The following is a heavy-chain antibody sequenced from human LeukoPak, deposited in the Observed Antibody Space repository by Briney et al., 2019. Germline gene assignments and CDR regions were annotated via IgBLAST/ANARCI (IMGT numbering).Heavy chain of an antibody. Sequence: GSLRLSCAASGFTFSDYYMSWIRQAPGKGLEWVSYISSSGSTIYYADSVKGRFTISRDNAKNSLYLQMNSLRAEDTAVYYCARGGVTDYYYYYGMDVWGQGTTVTVSS. CDR1: GFTFSDYY. V-gene: IGHV3-11*01. D-gene: IGHD2-21*02. CDR2: ISSSGSTI. J-gene: IGHJ6*02. CDR3: ARGGVTDYYYYYGMDV.